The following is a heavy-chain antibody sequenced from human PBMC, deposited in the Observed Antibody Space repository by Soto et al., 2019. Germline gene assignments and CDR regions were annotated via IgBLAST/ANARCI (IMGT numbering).Heavy chain of an antibody. CDR2: ISGSGGST. CDR1: GFTFSSYA. J-gene: IGHJ4*02. Sequence: GGSLILSCAXSGFTFSSYAMSWVRQAPGKGLEWVSAISGSGGSTYYADSVKGRFTISRDNSKNTLYLQMNSLRAEDTAVYYCAKGSPYSSSTVFVLHYWGQGTLVTVSS. V-gene: IGHV3-23*01. D-gene: IGHD6-6*01. CDR3: AKGSPYSSSTVFVLHY.